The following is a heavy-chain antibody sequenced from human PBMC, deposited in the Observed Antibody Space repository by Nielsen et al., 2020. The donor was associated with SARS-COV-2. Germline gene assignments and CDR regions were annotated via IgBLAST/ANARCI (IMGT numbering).Heavy chain of an antibody. CDR3: ARVNCSSTSCYTYYYYYMDV. CDR2: INWNGGST. J-gene: IGHJ6*03. V-gene: IGHV3-20*03. Sequence: WIRQPPGKGLEWVSGINWNGGSTGYADSVKGRFTISRDNAKNSLYLQMNSLRAEDTAVYYCARVNCSSTSCYTYYYYYMDVWGKGTTVTVSS. D-gene: IGHD2-2*02.